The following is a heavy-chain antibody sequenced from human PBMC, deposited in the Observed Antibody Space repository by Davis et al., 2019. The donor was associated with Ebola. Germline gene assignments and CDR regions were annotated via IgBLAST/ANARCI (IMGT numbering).Heavy chain of an antibody. CDR1: GGTFSSYA. CDR3: ARDLGTMVDV. D-gene: IGHD3-10*01. J-gene: IGHJ6*02. Sequence: AASVKVSCKASGGTFSSYAISWVRQAPGQGLEWMGGIIPIFGTANYAQKFQGRVTITADESTSTAYMELSSLRSEDTAVYYCARDLGTMVDVWGQGTTVTVSS. CDR2: IIPIFGTA. V-gene: IGHV1-69*13.